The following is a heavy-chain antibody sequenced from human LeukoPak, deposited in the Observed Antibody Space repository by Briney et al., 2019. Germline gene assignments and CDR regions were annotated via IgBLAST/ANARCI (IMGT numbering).Heavy chain of an antibody. Sequence: ASVKVSCKASGYTFTGYYMHWVRRAPGQGLEWMGWINPNSGGTNYAQKFQGRVTMTRDTSISTAYMELSRLRSDDTAVYYCARGGIAAAGTRRAFDIWGQGTMVTVSS. CDR1: GYTFTGYY. V-gene: IGHV1-2*02. CDR2: INPNSGGT. J-gene: IGHJ3*02. D-gene: IGHD6-13*01. CDR3: ARGGIAAAGTRRAFDI.